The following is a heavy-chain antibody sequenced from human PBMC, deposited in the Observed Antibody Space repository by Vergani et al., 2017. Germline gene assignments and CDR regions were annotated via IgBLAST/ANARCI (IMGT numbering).Heavy chain of an antibody. CDR3: ASYCGAIGYLQH. Sequence: VQLVESGGGWVQPGGSLRLSCVVSGFALNRHAMYWVRQAPGKGLEWVSGITRSGDGTDDADFAKGRSTISRDNAKNSLYLQMNSLRAEDTALYYCASYCGAIGYLQHWGQGTLVTVSS. V-gene: IGHV3-20*04. CDR1: GFALNRHA. J-gene: IGHJ1*01. D-gene: IGHD2-21*01. CDR2: ITRSGDGT.